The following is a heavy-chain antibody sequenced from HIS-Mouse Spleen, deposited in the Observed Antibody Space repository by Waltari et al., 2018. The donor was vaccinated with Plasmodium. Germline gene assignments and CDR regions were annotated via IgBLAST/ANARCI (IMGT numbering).Heavy chain of an antibody. Sequence: QVTLRESGPALVKPTQTLTLTCTFSGFSLSTSGMCVSWIRQPPGKALEWLARIDWDEYKYYSTTRKARRPISKETSKNQVVLTMTDMDPADTATYYCARTTYSSSSAKYSYYGMDVWGQGTTVTVSS. CDR2: IDWDEYK. D-gene: IGHD6-6*01. V-gene: IGHV2-70*15. CDR3: ARTTYSSSSAKYSYYGMDV. J-gene: IGHJ6*02. CDR1: GFSLSTSGMC.